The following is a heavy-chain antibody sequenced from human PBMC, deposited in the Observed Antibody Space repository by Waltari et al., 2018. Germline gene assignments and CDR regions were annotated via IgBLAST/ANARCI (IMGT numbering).Heavy chain of an antibody. CDR3: ARGTPGFFDI. Sequence: EVQLVESGGGLVQPGGSLRLSCAASGFTFSSYGRNWVRQAPGKGLEWISYITASGGAIYYADSVKGRFSISRDGAKKSLYLQMNSLRAEDTAVYYCARGTPGFFDIWGQGTMVTVSS. D-gene: IGHD3-10*01. CDR1: GFTFSSYG. J-gene: IGHJ3*02. CDR2: ITASGGAI. V-gene: IGHV3-48*04.